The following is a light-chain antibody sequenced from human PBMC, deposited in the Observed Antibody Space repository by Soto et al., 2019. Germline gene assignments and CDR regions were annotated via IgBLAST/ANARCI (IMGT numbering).Light chain of an antibody. Sequence: DIQMTQSPSSLSASVGDRVTITCRASQSISSYLNWYQQKPGKATKLLISAASSLQSGVPSRFSGSGSGTDFTLTISSLQPEDFATYYCQQSYSSQFTFGPGTKVNIK. CDR1: QSISSY. J-gene: IGKJ3*01. CDR2: AAS. V-gene: IGKV1-39*01. CDR3: QQSYSSQFT.